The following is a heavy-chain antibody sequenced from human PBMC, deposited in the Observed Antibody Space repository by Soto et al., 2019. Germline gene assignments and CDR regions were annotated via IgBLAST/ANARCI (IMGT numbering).Heavy chain of an antibody. D-gene: IGHD2-2*01. CDR3: ARDLADIVVVPAATYYYYYGMDV. J-gene: IGHJ6*02. CDR2: ISAYNGNT. Sequence: QVQLVQSGAEVKKPGASVKVSCKASGYTFTSYGISWVRQAPGQGLAWMGWISAYNGNTNYAQKLQGRVTMTTDTSTSTAYMELRSLRSDDTAVYYCARDLADIVVVPAATYYYYYGMDVWGQGTTVTVSS. CDR1: GYTFTSYG. V-gene: IGHV1-18*04.